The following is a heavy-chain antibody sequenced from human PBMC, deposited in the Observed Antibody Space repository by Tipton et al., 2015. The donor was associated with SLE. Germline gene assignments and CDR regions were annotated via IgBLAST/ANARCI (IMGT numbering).Heavy chain of an antibody. J-gene: IGHJ5*02. Sequence: TLSLTCAVYGGSFSGYYWSWIRQPPGKGLEWIGEINHSGSTNYNPSLKSRVTISVDTSKNQFSLKLSSVTAADTAVYYCARTKLRYFDWPYNWFDPWGQGTLLT. CDR3: ARTKLRYFDWPYNWFDP. D-gene: IGHD3-9*01. CDR2: INHSGST. CDR1: GGSFSGYY. V-gene: IGHV4-34*01.